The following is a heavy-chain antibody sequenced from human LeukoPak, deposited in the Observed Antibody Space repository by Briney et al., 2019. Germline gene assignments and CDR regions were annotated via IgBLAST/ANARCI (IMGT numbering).Heavy chain of an antibody. CDR3: AKDRVGAMLYFDS. J-gene: IGHJ4*02. CDR2: MSGSGGRT. V-gene: IGHV3-23*01. Sequence: GGTLRLSCAASGFTFSTYGMSWVRQAPGKGLEWVSAMSGSGGRTYYADFVKGRFTISRDNSKNTLYLQINSLRAEDTAVYYCAKDRVGAMLYFDSWGQGTLVTVSS. D-gene: IGHD1-26*01. CDR1: GFTFSTYG.